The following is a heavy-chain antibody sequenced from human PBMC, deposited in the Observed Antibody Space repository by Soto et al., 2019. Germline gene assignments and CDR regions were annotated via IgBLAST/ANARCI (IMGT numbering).Heavy chain of an antibody. V-gene: IGHV1-18*01. D-gene: IGHD4-4*01. CDR3: ARDKVPYSKHPYYMDV. Sequence: ASVKVSCKASGYTFTSYGISWVRQAPGQGLEWMEWISAYNGNTNYAQKLQGRVTMTTDTSTSTAYMELRSLRSDDTAVYYCARDKVPYSKHPYYMDVWGKGTTVTVSS. J-gene: IGHJ6*03. CDR2: ISAYNGNT. CDR1: GYTFTSYG.